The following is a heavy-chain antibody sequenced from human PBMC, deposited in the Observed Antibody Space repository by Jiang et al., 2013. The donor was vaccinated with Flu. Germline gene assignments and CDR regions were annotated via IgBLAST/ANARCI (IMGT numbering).Heavy chain of an antibody. V-gene: IGHV3-48*03. D-gene: IGHD5-12*01. CDR3: ARDLVATISRTWGVDY. Sequence: TIYYADSVKGRFTISRDNAKNSLYLQMNSLRAEDTAVYYCARDLVATISRTWGVDYWGQGTLGHRLL. J-gene: IGHJ4*02. CDR2: TI.